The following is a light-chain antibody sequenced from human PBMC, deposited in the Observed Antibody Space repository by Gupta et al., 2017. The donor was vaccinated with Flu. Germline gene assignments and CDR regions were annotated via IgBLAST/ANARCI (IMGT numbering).Light chain of an antibody. CDR2: EVS. Sequence: SALTQPASVSGSPGQSITISCTGTSSDVGGYNYVSWYQQHPGKAPKLMIYEVSKRPAGVANSFSGSKSGNTASLTISGRQDEDEADYYCSADTSSSTRVFGTGTKVTVL. CDR1: SSDVGGYNY. J-gene: IGLJ1*01. V-gene: IGLV2-14*01. CDR3: SADTSSSTRV.